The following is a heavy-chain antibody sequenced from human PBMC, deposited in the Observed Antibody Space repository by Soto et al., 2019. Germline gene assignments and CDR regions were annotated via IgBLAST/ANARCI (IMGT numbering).Heavy chain of an antibody. J-gene: IGHJ4*02. D-gene: IGHD4-17*01. Sequence: PGGSLRLSCAASGFTFSSYSMNWVRQAPGKGLEWVTVSSYSGSNKYYADSVKGRFTISRDNSKNTLYLQMNSLRAEDTAVYYCARDPYGDLPFDYWGQGTLVTVSS. V-gene: IGHV3-30*03. CDR2: SSYSGSNK. CDR1: GFTFSSYS. CDR3: ARDPYGDLPFDY.